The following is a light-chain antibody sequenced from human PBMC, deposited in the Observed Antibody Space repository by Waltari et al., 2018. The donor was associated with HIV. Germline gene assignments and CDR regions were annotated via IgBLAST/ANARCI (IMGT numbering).Light chain of an antibody. V-gene: IGLV3-1*01. CDR2: EDT. Sequence: SFELTQPPSVSVSPGQTASITCSGDKLGDKYSCWYQQKPGQSPVLVIYEDTKRPSGSPERFSASNSGQTATLTISGTQAMDEADYYCQTWDSTTVVFGGGTKLTVL. CDR1: KLGDKY. J-gene: IGLJ2*01. CDR3: QTWDSTTVV.